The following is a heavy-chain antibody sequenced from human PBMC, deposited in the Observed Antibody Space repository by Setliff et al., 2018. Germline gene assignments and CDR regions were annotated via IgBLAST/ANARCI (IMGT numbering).Heavy chain of an antibody. D-gene: IGHD6-19*01. CDR2: IYPGDSHT. Sequence: PGESLKISCKGSGYSFSNFWIGWVRQMPGKGLEWMGIIYPGDSHTRYNPSLASRLSISVDKSMNQFSLRLNSVTAADTAVYYCARGGSNSGWYGFFDFWGQGAQVTVSS. V-gene: IGHV5-51*01. CDR3: ARGGSNSGWYGFFDF. CDR1: GYSFSNFW. J-gene: IGHJ4*02.